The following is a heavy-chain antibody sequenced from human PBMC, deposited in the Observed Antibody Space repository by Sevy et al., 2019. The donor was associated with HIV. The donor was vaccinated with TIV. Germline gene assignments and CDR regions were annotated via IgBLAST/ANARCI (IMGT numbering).Heavy chain of an antibody. J-gene: IGHJ6*02. D-gene: IGHD2-2*01. Sequence: GGSLRLSCAASGFTFSSYSMNWVRQAPGKGLEWVSSISSSSSYIYYADSVKGRFTISRDNAKNSLYLQMNSLRAEDTAVYYCARQGYCSSTSCARYGMDVWGQWTTVTVSS. CDR2: ISSSSSYI. V-gene: IGHV3-21*01. CDR1: GFTFSSYS. CDR3: ARQGYCSSTSCARYGMDV.